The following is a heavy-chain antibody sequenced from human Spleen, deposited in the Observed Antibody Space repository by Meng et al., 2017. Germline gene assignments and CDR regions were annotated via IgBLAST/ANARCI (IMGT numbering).Heavy chain of an antibody. Sequence: GESLKISCAASGFTFSSYAMHWVRQAPGKGLEWVAVISYDGSNKYYADSVKGRFTISRDNAKSLLFLHMNSLRPEDTAIYYCATDLKLPFRGRFGSYYYGMDVWGQGTTVTVSS. V-gene: IGHV3-30*07. J-gene: IGHJ6*02. CDR1: GFTFSSYA. D-gene: IGHD3-10*01. CDR2: ISYDGSNK. CDR3: ATDLKLPFRGRFGSYYYGMDV.